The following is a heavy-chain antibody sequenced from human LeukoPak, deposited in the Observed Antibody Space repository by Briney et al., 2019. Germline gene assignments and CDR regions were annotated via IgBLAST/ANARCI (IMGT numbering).Heavy chain of an antibody. J-gene: IGHJ6*02. D-gene: IGHD5-24*01. V-gene: IGHV3-30-3*01. Sequence: PGGSLRLSCAASGFTFSSYAMHWVRQAPGKGLEWVAVISYDASSEYYTDSVKGRFTISRDNSKNTLYLQMNTLRADDTAVYFCARDLMATIYYYYGMDVWGRGTTVTVSS. CDR3: ARDLMATIYYYYGMDV. CDR1: GFTFSSYA. CDR2: ISYDASSE.